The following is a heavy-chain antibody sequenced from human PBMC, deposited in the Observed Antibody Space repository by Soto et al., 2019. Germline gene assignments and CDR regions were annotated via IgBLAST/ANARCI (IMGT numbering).Heavy chain of an antibody. Sequence: EVQLLESGGALVQPGGYLRLSCTASGFTFTNYAMSWVRQAPGKGLEWVSGVSGSGGSTYYADAVKGRFTISRDKPKGKLYLQMNSLRAEDTAVYYCAKDPPPDYGDSLHYFDYWGQGTQGTVSS. CDR2: VSGSGGST. V-gene: IGHV3-23*01. CDR3: AKDPPPDYGDSLHYFDY. CDR1: GFTFTNYA. J-gene: IGHJ4*02. D-gene: IGHD4-17*01.